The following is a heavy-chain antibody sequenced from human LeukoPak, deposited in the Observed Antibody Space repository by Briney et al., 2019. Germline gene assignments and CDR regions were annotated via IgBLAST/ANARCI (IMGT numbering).Heavy chain of an antibody. CDR2: IYDSGST. CDR3: ARTSSSWL. J-gene: IGHJ4*02. Sequence: SETLSLTCTVSGASINNYYWSWIRQPPGKGLEWIGCIYDSGSTDYNPSLMSRVTISVDTSKNQFSLKLSSVTAADTAMYYCARTSSSWLWGQGTLVTVSS. CDR1: GASINNYY. D-gene: IGHD6-13*01. V-gene: IGHV4-59*01.